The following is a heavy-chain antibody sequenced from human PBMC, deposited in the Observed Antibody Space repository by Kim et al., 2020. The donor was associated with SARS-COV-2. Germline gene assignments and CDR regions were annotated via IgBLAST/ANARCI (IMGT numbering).Heavy chain of an antibody. D-gene: IGHD3-16*01. CDR3: ARDERGRPHY. Sequence: SETLSLTCTVSGDSITYNYWNWIRQPAGKGLEWIGRINTGWSTYYNPSLRSRVTMSIATSKKELSLTLSPLMAADTAIYYYARDERGRPHYWGQGPLVTAPS. CDR2: INTGWST. J-gene: IGHJ4*02. V-gene: IGHV4-4*07. CDR1: GDSITYNY.